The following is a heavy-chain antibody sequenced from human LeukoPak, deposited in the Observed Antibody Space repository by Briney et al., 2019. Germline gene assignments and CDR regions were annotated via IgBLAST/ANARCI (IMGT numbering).Heavy chain of an antibody. CDR1: GDSINSLDL. CDR3: ARSDYYGSGSHTVFDAFDI. D-gene: IGHD3-10*01. J-gene: IGHJ3*02. Sequence: PSETLSLTCTVSGDSINSLDLWSWVRQPPGKGLEWIGEMYLSGTTHSNPSVKSRVTISIDKSKNQFFLKLSSVTAADTAMYYCARSDYYGSGSHTVFDAFDIWGQGTRVTVSS. V-gene: IGHV4-4*02. CDR2: MYLSGTT.